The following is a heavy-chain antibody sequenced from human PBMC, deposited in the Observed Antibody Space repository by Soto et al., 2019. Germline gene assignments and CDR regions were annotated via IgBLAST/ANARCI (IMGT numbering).Heavy chain of an antibody. CDR3: ARDFEGRAFDI. J-gene: IGHJ3*02. D-gene: IGHD3-9*01. V-gene: IGHV3-21*01. CDR1: GFTFSSYS. CDR2: ISSSSSYI. Sequence: PVGSLRLSCAASGFTFSSYSMNWVRQAPGKGLEWVSSISSSSSYIYYADSVKGRFTISRDNAKNSLYLQMNSLRAEDTAVYYCARDFEGRAFDIWGQGTMVTVSS.